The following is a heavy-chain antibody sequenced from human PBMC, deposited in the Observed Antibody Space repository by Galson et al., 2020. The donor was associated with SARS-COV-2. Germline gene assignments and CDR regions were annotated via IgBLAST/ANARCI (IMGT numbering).Heavy chain of an antibody. D-gene: IGHD1-1*01. CDR2: IWYDGSNK. CDR3: AKEASGPGLELDY. Sequence: GGSLRLSCAASGFTFSSYGMHWVRQAPGKGLEWVAVIWYDGSNKYYADSVKGRFTISRDNSKNTLYLQMNSLRAEDTAVYYCAKEASGPGLELDYWGQGTLVTVSS. V-gene: IGHV3-33*06. CDR1: GFTFSSYG. J-gene: IGHJ4*02.